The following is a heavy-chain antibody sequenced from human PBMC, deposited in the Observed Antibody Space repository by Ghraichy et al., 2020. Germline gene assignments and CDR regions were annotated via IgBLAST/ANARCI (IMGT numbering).Heavy chain of an antibody. CDR2: ISSSSSYT. Sequence: GGSLRLSCAASGFTFSDYYMSWIRQAPGKGLEWVSYISSSSSYTNYADSVKGRFTISRDNAKNSLYLQMNSLRAEDTAVYYCAREGVPTLLGGAFDIWGQGTMVTVSS. J-gene: IGHJ3*02. CDR1: GFTFSDYY. CDR3: AREGVPTLLGGAFDI. V-gene: IGHV3-11*06. D-gene: IGHD3-16*01.